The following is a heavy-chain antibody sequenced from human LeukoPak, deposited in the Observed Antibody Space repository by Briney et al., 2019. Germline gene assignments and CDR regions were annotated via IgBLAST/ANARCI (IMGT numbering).Heavy chain of an antibody. D-gene: IGHD3-16*01. Sequence: GGSLRLSCAASGFSFSSSWMHWVRQAPGTGLVWVSRINSDGSTTNYADSVKGRFTISRDNAMSTLYLQMNSLRAEDTAVYYCGRDFGPYGMDVWGQGTTVTVSS. CDR1: GFSFSSSW. CDR2: INSDGSTT. CDR3: GRDFGPYGMDV. V-gene: IGHV3-74*01. J-gene: IGHJ6*02.